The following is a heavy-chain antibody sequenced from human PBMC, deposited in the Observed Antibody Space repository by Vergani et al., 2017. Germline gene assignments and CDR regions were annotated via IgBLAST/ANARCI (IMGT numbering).Heavy chain of an antibody. J-gene: IGHJ4*02. CDR1: DDPINRGEYY. CDR3: ARIRAYVDWVMDY. Sequence: QVQLRESGPGLVHPSQTLSLTCVVSDDPINRGEYYWTWIRHSPGKGLEWIGYLYYTGATEYHPSLKSRVSMSFDTSKKQFSLNLRSVTAADTAVYFCARIRAYVDWVMDYWGQGTLVTVSS. D-gene: IGHD3-9*01. V-gene: IGHV4-30-4*08. CDR2: LYYTGAT.